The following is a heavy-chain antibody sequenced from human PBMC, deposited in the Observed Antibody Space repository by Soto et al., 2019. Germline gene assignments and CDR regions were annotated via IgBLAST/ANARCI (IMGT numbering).Heavy chain of an antibody. CDR2: ISYDGSNK. CDR3: AKVHRAFGVVIIDGLYFDY. J-gene: IGHJ4*02. CDR1: GFTFSSYG. D-gene: IGHD3-3*01. V-gene: IGHV3-30*18. Sequence: QVQLVESGGGVVQPGRSLRLSCAASGFTFSSYGMHWVRQAPGKGLEWVAVISYDGSNKYYADSVKGRFTISRDNSKNTLYLQMNSLRAEDTAVYYCAKVHRAFGVVIIDGLYFDYWGQGTLVTVSS.